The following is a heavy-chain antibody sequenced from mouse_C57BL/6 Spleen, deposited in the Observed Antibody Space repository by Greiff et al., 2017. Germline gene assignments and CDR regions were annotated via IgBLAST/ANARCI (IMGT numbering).Heavy chain of an antibody. CDR3: ARPPYDYDAYYYAMDY. Sequence: DVKLVESGGDLVKPGGSLKLSCAASGFTFSSYGMSWVRQTPDKRLEWVATISSGGSYTYYPDSVKGRFTISRDNAKNTLYLQMSSLKSEDTAMYYCARPPYDYDAYYYAMDYWGQGTSVTVSS. CDR1: GFTFSSYG. J-gene: IGHJ4*01. V-gene: IGHV5-6*02. D-gene: IGHD2-4*01. CDR2: ISSGGSYT.